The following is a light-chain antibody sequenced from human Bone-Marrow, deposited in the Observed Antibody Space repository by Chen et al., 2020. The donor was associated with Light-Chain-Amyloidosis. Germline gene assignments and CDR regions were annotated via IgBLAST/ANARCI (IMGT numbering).Light chain of an antibody. CDR1: SGDVGTYNF. CDR2: AVS. J-gene: IGLJ1*01. CDR3: SSFTSSSSYV. V-gene: IGLV2-14*01. Sequence: QSALTQPASVSVSPGQSITISCTGTSGDVGTYNFVSWYQQHPVKAPKVMIYAVSNRPSGVSNRFSGSKSGNTASLTISGLQAEDEADYYCSSFTSSSSYVFGPGTKVTVL.